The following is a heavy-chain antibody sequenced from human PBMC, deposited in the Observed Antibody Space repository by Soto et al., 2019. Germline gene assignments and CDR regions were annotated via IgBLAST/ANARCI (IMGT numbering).Heavy chain of an antibody. D-gene: IGHD6-13*01. CDR3: ATVSPAADYYYYYGMDV. V-gene: IGHV1-24*01. J-gene: IGHJ6*02. Sequence: ASVKVSCKVSGYTLTELSMHWVRQAPGKGLEWMGGFDPEDGETIYAQKFQGRVTMTEDTSTDTAYMELGSLRSEDTAVYYCATVSPAADYYYYYGMDVWGQGTTVTVSS. CDR1: GYTLTELS. CDR2: FDPEDGET.